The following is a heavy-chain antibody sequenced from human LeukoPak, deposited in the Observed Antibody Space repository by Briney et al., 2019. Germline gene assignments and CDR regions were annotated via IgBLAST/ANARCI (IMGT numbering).Heavy chain of an antibody. D-gene: IGHD4-23*01. CDR3: ARGPVTPRIFDY. V-gene: IGHV1-69*05. CDR1: GGTFSSYA. J-gene: IGHJ4*02. CDR2: IIPIFGTA. Sequence: SVKVSCKASGGTFSSYAISWVRQAPGQGLEWMGGIIPIFGTANYAQKFQGRVTITTDESTSTAYMELSSLRSEDTAVYYCARGPVTPRIFDYWGQGTLVTVSS.